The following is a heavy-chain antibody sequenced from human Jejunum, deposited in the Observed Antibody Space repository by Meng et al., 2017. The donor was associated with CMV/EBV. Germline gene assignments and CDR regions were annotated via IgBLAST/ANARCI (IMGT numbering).Heavy chain of an antibody. V-gene: IGHV4-30-4*01. Sequence: VSGGSIRSTNYYWSWLRQTPRKGLEWLGYIYNRETTNYDPSLKSRVAMSVDTSRNQFSLKVTSMTAADTAVYYCASGPIRGFLHYWGQGTLVTVSS. D-gene: IGHD3-10*01. J-gene: IGHJ4*02. CDR2: IYNRETT. CDR3: ASGPIRGFLHY. CDR1: GGSIRSTNYY.